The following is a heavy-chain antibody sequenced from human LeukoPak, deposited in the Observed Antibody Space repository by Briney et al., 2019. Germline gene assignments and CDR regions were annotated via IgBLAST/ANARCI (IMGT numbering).Heavy chain of an antibody. V-gene: IGHV4-61*02. CDR2: ISSSGST. J-gene: IGHJ4*02. CDR1: GDSVSSGDYY. CDR3: ARARGYGPGNFDY. Sequence: PSETLSLTCTVSGDSVSSGDYYWSWIRQPAGKGLEWIGRISSSGSTNYNPSLKSRVTISVDTSKNQFSLKLSSVTAADTAVYYCARARGYGPGNFDYWGQGTLVTVSS. D-gene: IGHD5-18*01.